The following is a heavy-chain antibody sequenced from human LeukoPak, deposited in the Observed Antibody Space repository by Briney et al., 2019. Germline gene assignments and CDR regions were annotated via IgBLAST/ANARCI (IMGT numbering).Heavy chain of an antibody. Sequence: GGSLRLSCAASGFTFSSYAMSWVRQAPGKGLEWVSAISGSGGSTYYADSVKGRFTISRDNSKNTLFLQMNSLRAEDTAVYYCAKKSRGSGSYYGDYWGQGILVTVSS. CDR1: GFTFSSYA. J-gene: IGHJ4*02. CDR2: ISGSGGST. D-gene: IGHD3-10*01. V-gene: IGHV3-23*01. CDR3: AKKSRGSGSYYGDY.